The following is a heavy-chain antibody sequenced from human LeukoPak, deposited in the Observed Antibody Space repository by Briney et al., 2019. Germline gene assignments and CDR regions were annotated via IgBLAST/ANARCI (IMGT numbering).Heavy chain of an antibody. Sequence: GGSLRLSCAASGFTFSSSAMSWVRQAPGKGLEWVANIKQDGSEEHYVDSVKGRFIISRDNAKNSLYLQMNSLRAEDTAVYYCARDRGSGSYYSQDWGQGTLVTVSS. J-gene: IGHJ4*02. CDR3: ARDRGSGSYYSQD. CDR1: GFTFSSSA. V-gene: IGHV3-7*01. CDR2: IKQDGSEE. D-gene: IGHD3-10*01.